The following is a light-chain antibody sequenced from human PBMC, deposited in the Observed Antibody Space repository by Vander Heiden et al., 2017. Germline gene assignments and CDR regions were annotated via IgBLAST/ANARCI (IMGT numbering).Light chain of an antibody. J-gene: IGLJ2*01. CDR2: SNN. Sequence: QSVLTHPPSASGTPGQRVTIPCSGSSSNNGSHTVNWYQQLPGTAPKLLIYSNNQRPSGVPDRFSGSKSGTSASLAISGLQSEDEADYYCAAWDDSLNGPHVVFGGGTKLTVL. CDR3: AAWDDSLNGPHVV. CDR1: SSNNGSHT. V-gene: IGLV1-44*01.